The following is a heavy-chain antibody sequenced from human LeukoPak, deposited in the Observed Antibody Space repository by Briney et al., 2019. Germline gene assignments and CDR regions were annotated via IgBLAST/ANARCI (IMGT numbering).Heavy chain of an antibody. CDR2: LYYTGRT. Sequence: PSETLFLTCSVSGDSISRSDSYWDWIRQPPGKGLEWIGTLYYTGRTYYSPSLKSRVTMSVDTSNNQFSLNLRSVTAADTAVYYCARRRYYDGSGYLEWGQGTLLSVSS. V-gene: IGHV4-39*01. D-gene: IGHD3-22*01. J-gene: IGHJ1*01. CDR3: ARRRYYDGSGYLE. CDR1: GDSISRSDSY.